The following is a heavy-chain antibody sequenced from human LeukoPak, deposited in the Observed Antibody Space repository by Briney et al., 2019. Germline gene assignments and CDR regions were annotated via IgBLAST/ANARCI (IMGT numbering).Heavy chain of an antibody. Sequence: PSETLSLTCTVSGGSINGGSYYWNWIRQPAGKGLEWIGRIYTSGSTEYNPSPKSRVTISVDTSKNQFSLKLSSVTAADTAVYYCARHGVAVAGNFDYWGQGTLVTVSS. D-gene: IGHD6-19*01. CDR2: IYTSGST. CDR3: ARHGVAVAGNFDY. CDR1: GGSINGGSYY. V-gene: IGHV4-61*02. J-gene: IGHJ4*02.